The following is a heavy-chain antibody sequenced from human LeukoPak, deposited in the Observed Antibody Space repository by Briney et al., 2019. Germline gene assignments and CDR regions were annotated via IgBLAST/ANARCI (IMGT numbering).Heavy chain of an antibody. D-gene: IGHD3-9*01. V-gene: IGHV3-23*01. CDR3: AKRGLRYFDWPETRKGGYFDY. CDR2: ISGSGGST. CDR1: GFTFSSYA. J-gene: IGHJ4*02. Sequence: GGSLRLSCAASGFTFSSYAMSWVRQAPGKGLEWVSAISGSGGSTYYADSVKGRFTISRDNSKNTLYLQMNSLRAEDTAVYYCAKRGLRYFDWPETRKGGYFDYWGQGTLVTVSS.